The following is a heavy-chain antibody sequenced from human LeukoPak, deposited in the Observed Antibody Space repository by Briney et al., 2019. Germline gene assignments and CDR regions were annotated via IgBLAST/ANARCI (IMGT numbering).Heavy chain of an antibody. J-gene: IGHJ4*02. CDR1: GGSISSGNYY. CDR3: ARSGTSDFDY. D-gene: IGHD3-10*01. CDR2: IYASGRT. V-gene: IGHV4-61*02. Sequence: PSETLSLTCTVSGGSISSGNYYWSWIRQPAGKGLEWIGRIYASGRTHYNPSLKSRVTISLDTSKNQFSLKVSSVTAADTAVYYCARSGTSDFDYWGQGTLVTVSS.